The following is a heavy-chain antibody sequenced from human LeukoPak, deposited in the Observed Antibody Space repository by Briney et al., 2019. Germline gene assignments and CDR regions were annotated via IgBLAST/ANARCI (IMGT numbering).Heavy chain of an antibody. CDR1: GFTFSNYA. Sequence: GGSLRLSCAASGFTFSNYAMHWVRQAPGKGLEWVAFIRHDGSNIYYTDSVKGRFTISRDNSKNTLYLQMNSLRAEDTAVYYCARGVGANSPYAFDIWGQGTMVTVSP. V-gene: IGHV3-30*02. J-gene: IGHJ3*02. D-gene: IGHD1-26*01. CDR2: IRHDGSNI. CDR3: ARGVGANSPYAFDI.